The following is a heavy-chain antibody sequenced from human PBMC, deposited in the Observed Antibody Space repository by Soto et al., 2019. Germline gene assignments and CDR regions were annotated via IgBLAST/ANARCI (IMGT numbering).Heavy chain of an antibody. CDR1: GFTVSTYV. CDR3: ARGYSGSGTFDI. Sequence: GSLRLSCAVSGFTVSTYVMHWVRQAPGMRLEHVSGINSNAGSTFYADSVKGRFSISRDNSKNTLYLQMGSLRAEDMAVYYCARGYSGSGTFDIWGQGTLVTVSS. D-gene: IGHD5-12*01. CDR2: INSNAGST. V-gene: IGHV3-64*02. J-gene: IGHJ3*02.